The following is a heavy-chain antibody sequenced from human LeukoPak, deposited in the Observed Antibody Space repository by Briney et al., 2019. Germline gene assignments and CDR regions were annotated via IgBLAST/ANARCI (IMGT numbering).Heavy chain of an antibody. Sequence: SETLSLTCAVYGGSFSGYYWSWIRQPPGKGLGWIGEINHSGSTNYNPSLKSRVTISVDTSKNQFSLKLSSVTAADTAVYYCASRDGYCSGGSCHNWFDPWGQGTLVTVSS. CDR3: ASRDGYCSGGSCHNWFDP. V-gene: IGHV4-34*01. CDR2: INHSGST. J-gene: IGHJ5*02. D-gene: IGHD2-15*01. CDR1: GGSFSGYY.